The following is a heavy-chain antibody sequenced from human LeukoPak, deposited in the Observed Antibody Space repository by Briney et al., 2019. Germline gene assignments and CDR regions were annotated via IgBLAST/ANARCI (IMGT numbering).Heavy chain of an antibody. CDR1: GGSFSGYY. Sequence: PSETLSLTCAVYGGSFSGYYWSWIRQPPGKGLEWIGEINHSGSTNYNSSLKSRVTISVDTSKNQFSLKLSSVTAADTAVYYCARGKNWFDPWGQGTLVTVSS. J-gene: IGHJ5*02. CDR2: INHSGST. V-gene: IGHV4-34*01. CDR3: ARGKNWFDP.